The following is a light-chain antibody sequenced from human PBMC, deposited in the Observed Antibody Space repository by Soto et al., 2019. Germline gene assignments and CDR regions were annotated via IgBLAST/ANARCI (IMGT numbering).Light chain of an antibody. Sequence: EIVLTQSPATLCLSPGERATLSRRASQSVSSTYLAWYQQKPGQSPRLLIYGASSRAAGIPDRFSGSGSGTDFTLTISRLEPEDFAVYYCKQYGSSQNFGKGTRLEIK. CDR1: QSVSSTY. CDR3: KQYGSSQN. J-gene: IGKJ5*01. CDR2: GAS. V-gene: IGKV3-20*01.